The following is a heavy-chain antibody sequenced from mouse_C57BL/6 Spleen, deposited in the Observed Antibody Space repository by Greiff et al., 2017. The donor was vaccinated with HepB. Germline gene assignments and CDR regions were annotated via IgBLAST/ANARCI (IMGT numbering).Heavy chain of an antibody. Sequence: DVHLVESGEGLVKPGGSLKLSCAASGFTFSSYAMSWVRQTPEKRLAWVAYISSGGDYLYYADTVKVRFTISRDNARNTLYLQMSSLKSEDTAMYYCTIDHYDGYYGYWGHFTTLTVSS. D-gene: IGHD2-3*01. J-gene: IGHJ2*01. V-gene: IGHV5-9-1*02. CDR2: ISSGGDYL. CDR3: TIDHYDGYYGY. CDR1: GFTFSSYA.